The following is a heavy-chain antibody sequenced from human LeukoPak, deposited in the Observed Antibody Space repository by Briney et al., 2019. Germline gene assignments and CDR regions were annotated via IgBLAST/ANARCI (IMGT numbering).Heavy chain of an antibody. V-gene: IGHV1-8*01. D-gene: IGHD6-6*01. CDR1: GYTFTSYD. J-gene: IGHJ4*02. CDR2: MNPNSGNT. CDR3: ARASSSSSYYFDY. Sequence: VASVKVSCKASGYTFTSYDINWVRQATGQGLEWMGWMNPNSGNTGYAQKFQGRVTITRNTSISTAYMELSSLRSEDTAVYYCARASSSSSYYFDYWGQGTLVTVSS.